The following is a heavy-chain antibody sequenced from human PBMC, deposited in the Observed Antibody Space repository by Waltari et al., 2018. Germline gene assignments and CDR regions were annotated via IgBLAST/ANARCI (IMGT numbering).Heavy chain of an antibody. V-gene: IGHV4-59*01. J-gene: IGHJ6*03. CDR1: GGSISSYY. CDR3: AREYSSSSYYYYMDV. D-gene: IGHD6-6*01. Sequence: QVQLQELGPGLVTPSETLSLTCTVSGGSISSYYWSWIRQPPGKGLEWIEYIYYSGSTNYNPSLKSRVTISVDTSKNQFSLKLSSVTAADTAVYYCAREYSSSSYYYYMDVWGKGTTVTVSS. CDR2: IYYSGST.